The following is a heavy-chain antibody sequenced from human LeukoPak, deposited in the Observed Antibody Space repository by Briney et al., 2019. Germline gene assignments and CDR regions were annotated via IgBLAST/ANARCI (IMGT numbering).Heavy chain of an antibody. J-gene: IGHJ6*02. CDR3: ARDFLGRTNGGSNYFGMDV. V-gene: IGHV1-2*04. CDR1: GYTFTDYF. D-gene: IGHD2-8*01. CDR2: INLHTGGA. Sequence: ASVKVSRKSSGYTFTDYFLHWGRQAPGQGLEWMGCINLHTGGAHYAQKFQDWVSLTRDTSIDTAFMELSSLRSDATAIYYCARDFLGRTNGGSNYFGMDVWGQGTTVTVSS.